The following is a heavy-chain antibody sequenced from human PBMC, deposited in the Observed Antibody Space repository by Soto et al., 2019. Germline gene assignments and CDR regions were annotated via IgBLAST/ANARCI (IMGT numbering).Heavy chain of an antibody. Sequence: SETLSLTCRVSGSSMTTYYWHWIRQAPGKGLEWIGFIYNSGRGSTGSNPSLTSRVTFSIETSKNQFSLKLDSVTAADTAVYYCARDPVDGYSFFDYWGQGILVTVSS. CDR1: GSSMTTYY. D-gene: IGHD2-15*01. V-gene: IGHV4-59*01. J-gene: IGHJ4*02. CDR2: IYNSGRGST. CDR3: ARDPVDGYSFFDY.